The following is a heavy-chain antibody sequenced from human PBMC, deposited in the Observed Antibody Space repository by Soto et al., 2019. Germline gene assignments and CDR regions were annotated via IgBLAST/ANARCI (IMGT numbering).Heavy chain of an antibody. J-gene: IGHJ6*02. CDR3: AREKGAAAGNYYYYYGMDV. D-gene: IGHD6-13*01. CDR1: GGSFSGYY. Sequence: KLRETLSLTCAVYGGSFSGYYWSWIRQPPGKGLEWIGEINHSGSTNYNPSLKSRVTISVDTSKNQFSLKLSSVTAADTAVYYCAREKGAAAGNYYYYYGMDVWGQGTTVTVSS. V-gene: IGHV4-34*01. CDR2: INHSGST.